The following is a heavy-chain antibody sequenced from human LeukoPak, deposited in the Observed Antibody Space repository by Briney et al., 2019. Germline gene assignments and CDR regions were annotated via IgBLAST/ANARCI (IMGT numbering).Heavy chain of an antibody. CDR2: IYSSEST. CDR3: ARGGSGYSTDY. CDR1: GGSFSTYY. V-gene: IGHV4-59*01. Sequence: PSETLSLTCTVSGGSFSTYYWTWIRQPPGEGLEWVGYIYSSESTNYNPSLKSRVTISVDTSKNQFSLKLSSVTAADTAVYYCARGGSGYSTDYWGQGTLVTVSS. J-gene: IGHJ4*02. D-gene: IGHD3-22*01.